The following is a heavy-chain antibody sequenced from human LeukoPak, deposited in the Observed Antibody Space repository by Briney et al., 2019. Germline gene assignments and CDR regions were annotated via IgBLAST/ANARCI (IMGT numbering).Heavy chain of an antibody. Sequence: GGSLRLSCAASGFTFSTYWMHWVRQAPGKGLECVSSISSSSSYIYYADSVKGRFTISRDNAKNSLYLQMNSLRAEDTAVYYCETHYYDSRGYDVGYYFDYWGQGTLVTVSS. J-gene: IGHJ4*02. CDR2: ISSSSSYI. CDR3: ETHYYDSRGYDVGYYFDY. D-gene: IGHD3-22*01. V-gene: IGHV3-21*01. CDR1: GFTFSTYW.